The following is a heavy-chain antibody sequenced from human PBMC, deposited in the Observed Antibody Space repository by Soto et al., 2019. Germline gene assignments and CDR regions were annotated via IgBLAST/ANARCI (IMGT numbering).Heavy chain of an antibody. CDR3: AKEKGYDFWSGSRVGY. V-gene: IGHV3-30*18. D-gene: IGHD3-3*01. CDR1: GFTFSSYG. CDR2: ISYDGSNK. Sequence: PGGTLRLYCAASGFTFSSYGMHWVRQAPGKGLEWVAVISYDGSNKYYADSVKGRFTISRDNSKNTLYLQMNSLRAEDTAVYYCAKEKGYDFWSGSRVGYWGQGTLVTVSS. J-gene: IGHJ4*02.